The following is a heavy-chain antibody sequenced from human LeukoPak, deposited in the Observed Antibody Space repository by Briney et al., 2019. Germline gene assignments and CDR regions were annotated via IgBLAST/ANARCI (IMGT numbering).Heavy chain of an antibody. J-gene: IGHJ4*02. V-gene: IGHV4-34*01. CDR2: INHSGST. CDR3: ASGEWELTSIDY. CDR1: SGPFSGYY. Sequence: SETLSLTCAVYSGPFSGYYWSWIRQPPGKGLEWIGEINHSGSTNYNPSLKSRVTISVDTSKNQFSLKLSSVTAADTAVYYCASGEWELTSIDYWGQGTLVTVS. D-gene: IGHD1-26*01.